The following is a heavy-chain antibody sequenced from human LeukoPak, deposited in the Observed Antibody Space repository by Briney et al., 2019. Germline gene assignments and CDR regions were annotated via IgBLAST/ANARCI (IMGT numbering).Heavy chain of an antibody. D-gene: IGHD6-19*01. CDR2: LWYDGSNK. Sequence: GGSLRPSCAVSGFTFSSYGMHWGRQAPGKGREGWAVLWYDGSNKDYADSAKGRFTIPRDNSKNTLNRQLDSRRPEDTAVYYCPSDPGVRWLVGFAYWGQGTLVTVSS. J-gene: IGHJ4*02. CDR3: PSDPGVRWLVGFAY. V-gene: IGHV3-33*01. CDR1: GFTFSSYG.